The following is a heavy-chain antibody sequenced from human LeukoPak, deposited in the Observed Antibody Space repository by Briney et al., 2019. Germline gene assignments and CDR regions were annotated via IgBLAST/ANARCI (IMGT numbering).Heavy chain of an antibody. CDR1: GGSISSSSYY. CDR2: IYYSGST. V-gene: IGHV4-39*07. CDR3: ARGLYGSGSDDY. D-gene: IGHD3-10*01. Sequence: SETLSLTCTVSGGSISSSSYYWGWIRQPPGKGLEWIGSIYYSGSTYYNPSLKSRVTISVDTSKNQFSLMLSSVTAADTAVYYCARGLYGSGSDDYWGQGTLVTVSS. J-gene: IGHJ4*02.